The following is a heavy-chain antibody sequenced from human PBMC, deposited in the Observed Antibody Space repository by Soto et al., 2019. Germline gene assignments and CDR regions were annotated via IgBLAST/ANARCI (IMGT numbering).Heavy chain of an antibody. V-gene: IGHV3-48*02. CDR1: GFTFSSYS. CDR2: ISSSSSTI. D-gene: IGHD2-21*01. Sequence: PGGSLRLSCAASGFTFSSYSMNWVRQAPGKGLEWVSYISSSSSTIYYADSVEGRFTISRDNAKNSLYLQMNSLRDEDTAVYYCARDCGGDCYYGMDVWGQGTTVTVSS. CDR3: ARDCGGDCYYGMDV. J-gene: IGHJ6*02.